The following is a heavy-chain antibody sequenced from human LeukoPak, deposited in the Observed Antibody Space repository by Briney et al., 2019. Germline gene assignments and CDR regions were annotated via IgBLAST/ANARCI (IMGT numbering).Heavy chain of an antibody. CDR2: ISPGSTRT. V-gene: IGHV3-23*01. J-gene: IGHJ4*02. D-gene: IGHD3-3*01. CDR3: AKYALREIFFGDF. CDR1: GFTFSSHG. Sequence: GGTLRLSCAASGFTFSSHGTNWVRQAPGKGLEWVSAISPGSTRTYYAASVKGRFTISRDNSMNTLYLHMDSLRAEDTAVYYCAKYALREIFFGDFWGQGTLVAVSS.